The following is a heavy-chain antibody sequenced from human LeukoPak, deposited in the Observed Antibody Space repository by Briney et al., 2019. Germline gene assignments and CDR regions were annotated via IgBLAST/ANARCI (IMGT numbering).Heavy chain of an antibody. Sequence: GGSLRLSCAASGFTFNDYSMNWVRQAPGKGLEWVSYITSSSSTIYYTDSVKGRFTISRDNAKNSLYLQMNSLRAEDTAMYYCARARFLESYFDYWGQGTLVTVS. V-gene: IGHV3-48*01. J-gene: IGHJ4*02. D-gene: IGHD3-3*01. CDR2: ITSSSSTI. CDR3: ARARFLESYFDY. CDR1: GFTFNDYS.